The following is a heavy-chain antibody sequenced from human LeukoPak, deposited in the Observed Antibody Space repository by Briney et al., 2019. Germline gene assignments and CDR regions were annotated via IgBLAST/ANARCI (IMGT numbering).Heavy chain of an antibody. CDR1: GGSIISSSYN. J-gene: IGHJ5*02. Sequence: SETLSLTCTVSGGSIISSSYNWGWIRQPPGKGLEWIGTIYYSGTTYYNPSLQSRVTISVDTSKNEFSLKANSVTAADTAVYYCARLPTGFPNWFDPWGQGTWVTVSS. D-gene: IGHD2-8*02. V-gene: IGHV4-39*01. CDR3: ARLPTGFPNWFDP. CDR2: IYYSGTT.